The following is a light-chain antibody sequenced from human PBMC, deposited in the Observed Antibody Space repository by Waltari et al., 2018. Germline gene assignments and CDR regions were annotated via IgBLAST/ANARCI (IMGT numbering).Light chain of an antibody. V-gene: IGLV2-18*02. J-gene: IGLJ2*01. CDR1: SSDVGSYNR. CDR3: ASYTGGTTIL. CDR2: EVN. Sequence: QSALTQPPSVSGSPGQSVTISCTGTSSDVGSYNRVSWYQQPPGTAPKLMIYEVNTRPSRGPDRFAGSRSGNTASLTISGLQAEDEGDYYCASYTGGTTILFGGGTRLTVL.